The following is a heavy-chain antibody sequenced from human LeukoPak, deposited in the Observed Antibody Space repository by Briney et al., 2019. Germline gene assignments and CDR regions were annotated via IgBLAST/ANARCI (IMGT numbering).Heavy chain of an antibody. CDR1: GFTFSSYS. J-gene: IGHJ3*02. D-gene: IGHD2-15*01. CDR2: ISSSSSYI. CDR3: ARDKCSGQRDAFDI. V-gene: IGHV3-21*01. Sequence: GGSLRLSCAASGFTFSSYSMNWVRQAPGKGLEWVSSISSSSSYIYHADSVKGRFTISRDNAKNSLYLQMNSLRAEDTAVYYCARDKCSGQRDAFDIWGQGTMVTVSS.